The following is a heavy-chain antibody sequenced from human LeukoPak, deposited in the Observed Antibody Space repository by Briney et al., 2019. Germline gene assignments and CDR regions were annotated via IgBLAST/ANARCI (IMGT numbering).Heavy chain of an antibody. Sequence: SETLSLTCTVSGGSISSTDYYWGWIRQPPGKGLEWIGSIYYSGSTYYNPSLQSRVTVSVDTSKNQFSLKLSSVTAADTAVYYWARHLGAIRGGFDSWGQGTLATVSS. V-gene: IGHV4-39*01. J-gene: IGHJ4*02. CDR3: ARHLGAIRGGFDS. CDR2: IYYSGST. CDR1: GGSISSTDYY. D-gene: IGHD1-26*01.